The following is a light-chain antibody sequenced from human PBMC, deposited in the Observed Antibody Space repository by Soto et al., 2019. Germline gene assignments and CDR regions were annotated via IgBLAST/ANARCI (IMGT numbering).Light chain of an antibody. V-gene: IGLV1-40*01. Sequence: QSVLTQPPSVSGAPGQRVTISCTVSSSNNGAGYDVHWYQQLPGTAPKLLIYGNSNRPSGVPDRFSGSKSGTSASLAITGLQAEDEADYYCQSYDSSLSVLLGGGTKLTVL. J-gene: IGLJ2*01. CDR1: SSNNGAGYD. CDR3: QSYDSSLSVL. CDR2: GNS.